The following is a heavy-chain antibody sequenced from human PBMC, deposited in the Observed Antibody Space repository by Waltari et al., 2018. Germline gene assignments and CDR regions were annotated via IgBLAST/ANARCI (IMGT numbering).Heavy chain of an antibody. D-gene: IGHD2-2*01. CDR1: GYTFTGYY. J-gene: IGHJ4*02. Sequence: QVQLVQSGAEVKKPGASVKVSCKASGYTFTGYYMHWVRQAPGQGLEWMGWINPNRGGTNYAQKFQGRVTMTRDTSISTAYMELSRLRSDDTAVYYCARALRTVVVVPAAMGYWGQGTLVTVSS. CDR2: INPNRGGT. V-gene: IGHV1-2*02. CDR3: ARALRTVVVVPAAMGY.